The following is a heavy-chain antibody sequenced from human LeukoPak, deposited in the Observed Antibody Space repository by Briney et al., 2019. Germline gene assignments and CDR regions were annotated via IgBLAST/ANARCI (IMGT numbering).Heavy chain of an antibody. V-gene: IGHV3-74*01. CDR2: INHDGTTT. Sequence: GGSLRLSCAASGFPFSAYWMHWVRQVPGKGLVWVSRINHDGTTTNYADSVKGRFTISRDNAKNPLYLQMNSLRAGETAVYYRARETISVVLAYLYWGQGTLVPVSS. D-gene: IGHD2-2*01. J-gene: IGHJ4*02. CDR1: GFPFSAYW. CDR3: ARETISVVLAYLY.